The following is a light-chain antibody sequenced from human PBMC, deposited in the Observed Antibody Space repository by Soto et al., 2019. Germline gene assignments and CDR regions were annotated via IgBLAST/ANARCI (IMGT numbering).Light chain of an antibody. CDR3: SSYTSSSTLAG. CDR2: EVS. CDR1: SSDVGGYNY. J-gene: IGLJ1*01. Sequence: SALTQPASVSGSPGQSITISCTGTSSDVGGYNYVSWYQQHPGKAPKLMIYEVSNRPSGVSNCFSCFKSGNTASLTISELQAEDEAEYYGSSYTSSSTLAGFGTGTMGT. V-gene: IGLV2-14*01.